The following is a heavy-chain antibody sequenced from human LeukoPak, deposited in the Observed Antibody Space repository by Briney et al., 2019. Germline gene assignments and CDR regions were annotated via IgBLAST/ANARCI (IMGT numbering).Heavy chain of an antibody. CDR3: ARDIAGSGYDSNFDY. Sequence: SVKVSCKASGGTFSSYAISWVRQAPGQGLEWMGGIIPIFGTANYTQKFQGRVTITADESTSTAYMELSSLRSEDTAVYYCARDIAGSGYDSNFDYWGQGTLVTVSS. D-gene: IGHD5-12*01. CDR2: IIPIFGTA. J-gene: IGHJ4*02. CDR1: GGTFSSYA. V-gene: IGHV1-69*01.